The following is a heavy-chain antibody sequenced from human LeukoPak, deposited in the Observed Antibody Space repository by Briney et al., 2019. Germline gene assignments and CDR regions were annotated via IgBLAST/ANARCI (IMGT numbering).Heavy chain of an antibody. J-gene: IGHJ4*02. Sequence: ASVKVSCKASGYTFTGYYMHWVRQAPGQGLESMGWINPNSGGTNYAQKFQGWVTMTRDTSISTAYMELSRLRSDDTAVYYCARGNWNDRKFDYWGQGTLVTVSS. CDR2: INPNSGGT. D-gene: IGHD1-1*01. CDR3: ARGNWNDRKFDY. V-gene: IGHV1-2*04. CDR1: GYTFTGYY.